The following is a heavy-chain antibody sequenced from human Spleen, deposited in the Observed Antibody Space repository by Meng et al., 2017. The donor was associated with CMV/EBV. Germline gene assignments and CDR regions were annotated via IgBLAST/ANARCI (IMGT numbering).Heavy chain of an antibody. CDR2: IYSGGYNT. D-gene: IGHD5-18*01. CDR3: AKGYNYGYSHDYFDY. J-gene: IGHJ4*02. CDR1: EFTVGSEA. Sequence: SEFTVGSEAMSWVRQAPGKGLEWLSVIYSGGYNTYYADSVKGRFTISRDDSKNTLYLQMNSLRAEDTAVYYCAKGYNYGYSHDYFDYWGQGTLVTVSS. V-gene: IGHV3-23*03.